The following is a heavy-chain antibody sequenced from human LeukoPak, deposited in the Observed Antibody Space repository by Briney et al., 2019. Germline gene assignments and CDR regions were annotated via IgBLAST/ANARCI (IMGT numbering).Heavy chain of an antibody. D-gene: IGHD2-15*01. CDR2: VYYSGST. J-gene: IGHJ4*02. Sequence: SETLSLTCAVSGGSIISTDSYWGWLRQSPGKGLEWIGSVYYSGSTHYNPSLKSRLTISVDTSKNEFSLGLRFVTIADTAVYYCARNRSDCSGGSCSFTGFDYWGQGTLVSVSS. V-gene: IGHV4-39*01. CDR1: GGSIISTDSY. CDR3: ARNRSDCSGGSCSFTGFDY.